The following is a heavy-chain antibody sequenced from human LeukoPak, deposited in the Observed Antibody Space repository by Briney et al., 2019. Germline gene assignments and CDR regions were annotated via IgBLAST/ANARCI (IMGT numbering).Heavy chain of an antibody. CDR3: TRVGYIDEGIDY. CDR1: GFPFSSYW. J-gene: IGHJ4*02. Sequence: GGSLRLSCVASGFPFSSYWMTWVRQAPGKGLEWVANIKQDGSKKSYVDSVKGRFTISRDNAKNSLYLQMNSLRAEDTAIYYCTRVGYIDEGIDYCGQGTLVTVSS. CDR2: IKQDGSKK. D-gene: IGHD5-24*01. V-gene: IGHV3-7*04.